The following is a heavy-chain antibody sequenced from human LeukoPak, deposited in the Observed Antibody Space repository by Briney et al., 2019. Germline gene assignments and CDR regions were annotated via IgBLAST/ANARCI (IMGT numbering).Heavy chain of an antibody. V-gene: IGHV4-61*01. CDR2: IYYTGST. J-gene: IGHJ5*02. CDR1: GYSISSNYY. D-gene: IGHD3-9*01. CDR3: ATLTGYSSESWFDP. Sequence: SETLSLTCTVSGYSISSNYYWSWIRQPPGQGLEWIGYIYYTGSTNYNPSLKSRVTISVDTSKNQFSLKLSSVTAADTAVYYCATLTGYSSESWFDPWGQGILVTVSS.